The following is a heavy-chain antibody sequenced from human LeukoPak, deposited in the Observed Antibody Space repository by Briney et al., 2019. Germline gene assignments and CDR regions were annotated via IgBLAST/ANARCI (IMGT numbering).Heavy chain of an antibody. J-gene: IGHJ4*02. CDR3: ARPRRGYSYGFFDN. Sequence: GGSLRLSCETSGFTFSSYGMHWVRQAPGKGLEYVAAVSSNGGRTYYANSVKGRFTISRDNAKNSLYLQMNSLRAEDTAIYYCARPRRGYSYGFFDNWGQGTLVTVSS. V-gene: IGHV3-64*01. CDR1: GFTFSSYG. D-gene: IGHD5-18*01. CDR2: VSSNGGRT.